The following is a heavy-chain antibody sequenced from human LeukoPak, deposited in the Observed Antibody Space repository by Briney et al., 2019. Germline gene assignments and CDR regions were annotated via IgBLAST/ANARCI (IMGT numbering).Heavy chain of an antibody. J-gene: IGHJ4*02. CDR2: ISAYNGNT. CDR1: GYTFTSYG. D-gene: IGHD1-26*01. Sequence: GASVKVSCKASGYTFTSYGISWVRQAPGQGLEWMGWISAYNGNTNYAQKLQGRVTMTTDTSTSTAYMELRSLRSDDTAVYYCARVSGSYSYATEFLFDYWGQGTLVTVSS. V-gene: IGHV1-18*01. CDR3: ARVSGSYSYATEFLFDY.